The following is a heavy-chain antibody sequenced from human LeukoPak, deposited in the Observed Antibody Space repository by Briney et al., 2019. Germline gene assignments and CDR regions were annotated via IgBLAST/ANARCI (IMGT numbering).Heavy chain of an antibody. D-gene: IGHD3-10*01. CDR3: AKRYGSGNYGYDY. Sequence: GGSLRLSCAASGFTFSLYAMNWVRQAPGQGLEWVSVISGSGSDIHYADSVKGRFTISRDNSKNTLYLQMDSLRAEDTAVYYCAKRYGSGNYGYDYWGQGTLVTVSS. CDR1: GFTFSLYA. J-gene: IGHJ4*02. V-gene: IGHV3-23*01. CDR2: ISGSGSDI.